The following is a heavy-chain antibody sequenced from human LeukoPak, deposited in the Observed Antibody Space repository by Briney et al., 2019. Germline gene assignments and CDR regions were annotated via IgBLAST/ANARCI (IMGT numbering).Heavy chain of an antibody. CDR2: IKPDGSEK. V-gene: IGHV3-7*01. Sequence: GGSLRLSCAASGFTFSSHWMSWVRQAPGKGRVWVANIKPDGSEKYPVDSVKGRFTVTRDNARNTLYLQMSRLRDDDSAVYYCARAPAFGTVDYWGQGTLVTVSS. CDR1: GFTFSSHW. D-gene: IGHD3-16*01. J-gene: IGHJ4*02. CDR3: ARAPAFGTVDY.